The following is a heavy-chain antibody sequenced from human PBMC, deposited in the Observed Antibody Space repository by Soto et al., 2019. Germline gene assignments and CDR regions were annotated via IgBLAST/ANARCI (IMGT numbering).Heavy chain of an antibody. V-gene: IGHV3-23*01. J-gene: IGHJ3*02. CDR2: ISGSGGST. CDR1: GFTFSSYA. Sequence: EVQLLESGGGLVQPGGSLRLSCAASGFTFSSYAMSWVRQAPGKGLEWVSAISGSGGSTYYADSVKGRFTISRDNSKNTLYQQMNSLRAEDTAVYYCAKDPTQLRYFDWLFHDAFDIWGQGTMVTVSS. D-gene: IGHD3-9*01. CDR3: AKDPTQLRYFDWLFHDAFDI.